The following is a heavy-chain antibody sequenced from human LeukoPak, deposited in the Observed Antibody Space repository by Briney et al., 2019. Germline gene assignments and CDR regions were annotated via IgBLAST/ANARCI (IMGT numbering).Heavy chain of an antibody. D-gene: IGHD3-22*01. CDR1: GFTFSSYT. CDR3: AKDLADEYYYDSSGYLSSNAFDI. CDR2: ISGSGGST. Sequence: GGSLRLSCAASGFTFSSYTLHWVRQAPGKGPEWVSAISGSGGSTYYADSVKGRFTISRDNSKNTLYLQMNSLRAEDTAVYYCAKDLADEYYYDSSGYLSSNAFDIWGQGTMVTVSS. J-gene: IGHJ3*02. V-gene: IGHV3-23*01.